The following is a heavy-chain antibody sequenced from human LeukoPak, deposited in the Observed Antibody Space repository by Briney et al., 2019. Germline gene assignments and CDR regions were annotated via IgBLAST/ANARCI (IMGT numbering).Heavy chain of an antibody. CDR3: ARKWQTIFGVVRNWFDP. CDR1: GFTFSSYW. V-gene: IGHV3-7*03. CDR2: MKQDGSEK. D-gene: IGHD3-3*01. Sequence: GGSLRLSCVVSGFTFSSYWMSWVRQAPGQGLEWVANMKQDGSEKYYVDSVKGRFTISRDNAKNSLYLQMNSLRAEDTAVYYCARKWQTIFGVVRNWFDPWGQGTLVTVSS. J-gene: IGHJ5*02.